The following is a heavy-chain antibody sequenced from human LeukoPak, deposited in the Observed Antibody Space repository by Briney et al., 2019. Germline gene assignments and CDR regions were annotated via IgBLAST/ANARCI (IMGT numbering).Heavy chain of an antibody. CDR1: GGTFSSYA. Sequence: GASVKVSCKASGGTFSSYAISWVRQAPGQGLEWMGGIIPIFGTANYAQKFQGRVTVTADESTSTAYMELRSLRSDDTAVYYCARYQALGEYYFDYWGQGTLVTVSS. CDR3: ARYQALGEYYFDY. D-gene: IGHD3-16*01. CDR2: IIPIFGTA. J-gene: IGHJ4*02. V-gene: IGHV1-69*13.